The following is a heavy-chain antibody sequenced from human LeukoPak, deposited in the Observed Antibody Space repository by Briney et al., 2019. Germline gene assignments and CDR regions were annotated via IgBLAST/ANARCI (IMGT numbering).Heavy chain of an antibody. Sequence: GGSLRLSCAASGLSFSSFAMSWVRQAPGKGLEWVGRIKSKTDGGTTDYAAPVKGRFTISRDDSKNTLYLQMNSLKTEDTAVYYCTFYDFWSGSTTGMDVWGKGTTVTVSS. CDR3: TFYDFWSGSTTGMDV. J-gene: IGHJ6*04. V-gene: IGHV3-15*01. CDR1: GLSFSSFA. D-gene: IGHD3-3*01. CDR2: IKSKTDGGTT.